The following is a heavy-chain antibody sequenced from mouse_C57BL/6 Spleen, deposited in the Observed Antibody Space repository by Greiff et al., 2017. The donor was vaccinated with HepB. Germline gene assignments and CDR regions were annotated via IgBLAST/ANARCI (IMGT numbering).Heavy chain of an antibody. J-gene: IGHJ3*01. D-gene: IGHD2-4*01. Sequence: EVHLVESEGGLVQPGSSMKLSCTASGFTFSDYYMAWVRQVPEKGLEWVANINYDGSSTYYLDSLKSRFIISRDNAKNILYLQMSSLKSEDTATYYCAREGDYEGFAYWGQGTLVTVSA. CDR2: INYDGSST. CDR3: AREGDYEGFAY. CDR1: GFTFSDYY. V-gene: IGHV5-16*01.